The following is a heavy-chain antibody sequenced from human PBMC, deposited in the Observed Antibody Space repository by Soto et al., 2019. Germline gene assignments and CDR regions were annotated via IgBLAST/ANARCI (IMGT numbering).Heavy chain of an antibody. Sequence: ASVKVSCKTSGYTFTEYGISWFRQAPGQGLEWMGWISPYNGKTNYIQEFQDRVTITTDTSSTTVYMDLRTQKSDDTAIYFCARADYGDTKIYSFDHWGQGTLVTVSS. CDR2: ISPYNGKT. V-gene: IGHV1-18*01. CDR1: GYTFTEYG. CDR3: ARADYGDTKIYSFDH. D-gene: IGHD4-17*01. J-gene: IGHJ4*02.